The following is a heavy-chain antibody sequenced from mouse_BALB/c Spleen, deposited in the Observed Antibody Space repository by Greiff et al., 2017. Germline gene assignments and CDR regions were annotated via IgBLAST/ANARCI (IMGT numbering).Heavy chain of an antibody. Sequence: EVQGVESGPGLVKPSQSLSLTCTVTGYSITSDYAWNWIRQFPGNKLEWMGYISYSGSTSYNPSLKSRISITRDTSKNQFFLQLNSVTTEDTATYYCARRDGSSFYWYFDVWGAGTTVTVSS. CDR1: GYSITSDYA. CDR2: ISYSGST. D-gene: IGHD1-1*01. V-gene: IGHV3-2*02. CDR3: ARRDGSSFYWYFDV. J-gene: IGHJ1*01.